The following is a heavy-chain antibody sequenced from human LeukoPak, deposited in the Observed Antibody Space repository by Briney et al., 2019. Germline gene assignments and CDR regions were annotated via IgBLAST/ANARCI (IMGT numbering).Heavy chain of an antibody. V-gene: IGHV3-43D*03. CDR1: GFTFDDYA. D-gene: IGHD6-19*01. CDR3: AKASSGSYGGLT. Sequence: GGSLRLSCAASGFTFDDYAMHWVRQAPGKGLEWVSLISWDGGSTYYADSVKGRFTISRDNSKNSLYLQMNSLRAEDTALYYCAKASSGSYGGLTWGQGTLVTVSS. CDR2: ISWDGGST. J-gene: IGHJ5*02.